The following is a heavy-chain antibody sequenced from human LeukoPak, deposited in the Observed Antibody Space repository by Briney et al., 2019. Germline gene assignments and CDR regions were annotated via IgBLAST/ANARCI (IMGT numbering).Heavy chain of an antibody. V-gene: IGHV3-23*01. CDR2: ISGSGGST. Sequence: GGSLRLSCAASGSTFSNYAMSWVRQAPGKGLEWVSAISGSGGSTYYADSVKGRFTISRDNSKNTLYLQMSSLRAEDTAIYYCARRYFDYWGQGTLVTVSS. CDR1: GSTFSNYA. J-gene: IGHJ4*02. CDR3: ARRYFDY.